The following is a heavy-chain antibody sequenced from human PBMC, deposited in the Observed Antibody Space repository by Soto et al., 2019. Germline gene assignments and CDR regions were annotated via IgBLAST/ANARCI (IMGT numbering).Heavy chain of an antibody. Sequence: GALRLPGTASGSSFSDYTMNWVRQAPGKGLEWVALIIPSATTYYADPVKGRFTISRDNSKNTVYLETNSLKSDDTAVYYCAKERIGIQGRFDSWGPGTPVTVSS. CDR1: GSSFSDYT. V-gene: IGHV3-23*01. J-gene: IGHJ4*02. D-gene: IGHD1-1*01. CDR2: IIPSATT. CDR3: AKERIGIQGRFDS.